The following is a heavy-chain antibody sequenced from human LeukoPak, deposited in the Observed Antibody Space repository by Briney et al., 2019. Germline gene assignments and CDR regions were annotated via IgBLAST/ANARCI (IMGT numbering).Heavy chain of an antibody. Sequence: ASVKVSCKASGHTLTSYDINWVRQATGQALEWMGWMNVKSGNTGYAQKFQGRVTMTRTTSISTAYIELSSLKSEDTAVYYCATTPTNSRGWFDPWGQGSLVTVSS. CDR2: MNVKSGNT. CDR1: GHTLTSYD. V-gene: IGHV1-8*01. D-gene: IGHD2-8*01. J-gene: IGHJ5*02. CDR3: ATTPTNSRGWFDP.